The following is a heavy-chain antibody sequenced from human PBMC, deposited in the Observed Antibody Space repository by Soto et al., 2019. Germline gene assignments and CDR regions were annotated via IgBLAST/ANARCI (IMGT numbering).Heavy chain of an antibody. J-gene: IGHJ6*02. CDR1: GFTFSDYW. CDR3: ARGIRGKYGMDV. V-gene: IGHV3-74*01. D-gene: IGHD3-10*01. Sequence: EVQLVESGGGLVQAGGSLRLSCATSGFTFSDYWIHWVRQAPGKGLVWVSRINGDGSRSDYADSVKGRFTIYRDNAENTVYLQMNSLSAEDTAVYFCARGIRGKYGMDVWGHGTIITVSS. CDR2: INGDGSRS.